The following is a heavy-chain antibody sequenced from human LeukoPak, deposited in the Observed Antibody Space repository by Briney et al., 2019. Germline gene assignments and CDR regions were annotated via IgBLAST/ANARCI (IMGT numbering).Heavy chain of an antibody. Sequence: GGSLRLSCAASGFTFSSYWMSWVRQAPGKGLEWVASIKQDGTEKHYVDSVKGRFTISKDNAKNSLYLQMNSLRAEDTAVYYCARGGRYDILTGYSFDYWGQGTLVTVSS. D-gene: IGHD3-9*01. CDR1: GFTFSSYW. CDR3: ARGGRYDILTGYSFDY. J-gene: IGHJ4*02. CDR2: IKQDGTEK. V-gene: IGHV3-7*03.